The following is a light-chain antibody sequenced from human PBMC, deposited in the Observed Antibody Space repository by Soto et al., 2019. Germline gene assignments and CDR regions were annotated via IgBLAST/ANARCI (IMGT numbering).Light chain of an antibody. J-gene: IGKJ2*01. CDR3: QQSYSTHT. CDR2: AAA. Sequence: DIQMTQSPSSLSASVGDRVTITCRASQSISSYLNWYQQKPGKAPKLRIYAAASLQSGVPSRFSGSGSGTDFTXXXXXLQPEYFATYYCQQSYSTHTFGQGTKLEIK. CDR1: QSISSY. V-gene: IGKV1-39*01.